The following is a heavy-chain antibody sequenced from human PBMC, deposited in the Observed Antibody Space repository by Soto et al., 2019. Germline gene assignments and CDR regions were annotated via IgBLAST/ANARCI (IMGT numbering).Heavy chain of an antibody. Sequence: PGGSLRLSCAASGFTFSSYAMSWVRQAPGRGLEWVSAISGSGGSTYYADSVKGRFTISRDNSKNTLYLQMNSLRAEDTAVYYCARDQRYDFWSGYYRDYGMDVWGQGTTVTVSS. J-gene: IGHJ6*02. V-gene: IGHV3-23*01. CDR3: ARDQRYDFWSGYYRDYGMDV. D-gene: IGHD3-3*01. CDR2: ISGSGGST. CDR1: GFTFSSYA.